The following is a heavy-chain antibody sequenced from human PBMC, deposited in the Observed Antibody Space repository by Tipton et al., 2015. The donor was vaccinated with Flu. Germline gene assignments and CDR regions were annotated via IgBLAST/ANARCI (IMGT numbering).Heavy chain of an antibody. V-gene: IGHV1-69*12. Sequence: QVQLVQSGAEVKRPGSSVKVSCKASGGTFSNYGITWVRQAPGQGLEWMGGIIPVFGSANYPQKLQDRVTITADESTSTTYMELSSLRSEDTALYYCAGWAIAESTHGAFHIWGQGTKVTVSS. J-gene: IGHJ3*02. CDR1: GGTFSNYG. CDR3: AGWAIAESTHGAFHI. D-gene: IGHD6-13*01. CDR2: IIPVFGSA.